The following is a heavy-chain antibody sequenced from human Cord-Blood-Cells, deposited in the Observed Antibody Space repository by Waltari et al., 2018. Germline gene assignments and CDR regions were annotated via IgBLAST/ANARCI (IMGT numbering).Heavy chain of an antibody. CDR1: GGTFSSYA. D-gene: IGHD6-19*01. V-gene: IGHV1-69*01. CDR2: IIPIFGTA. J-gene: IGHJ4*02. CDR3: ASISIAVAGEGLDY. Sequence: QVQLVQSGAEVKKPGSSVKVSCKASGGTFSSYAISWVRQAPGQGLEWRGGIIPIFGTANYAQKFQGRVTITADESTSTAYMELNSLRAEDTAMYYCASISIAVAGEGLDYWGQGTLVTVSS.